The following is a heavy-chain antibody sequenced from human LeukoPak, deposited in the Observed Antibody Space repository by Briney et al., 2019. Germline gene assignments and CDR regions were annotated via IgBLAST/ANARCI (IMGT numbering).Heavy chain of an antibody. CDR1: GYTFSTYG. CDR2: IWYDGTYK. V-gene: IGHV3-33*01. Sequence: GGSLRLSCAASGYTFSTYGMHWVRQAPGKGLEWVTLIWYDGTYKYYVDSVKGRFTISRDNSKNTLYLQMNSLRAEDTAVYYCARDRAVGNYFDYWGQGTLVTVSS. J-gene: IGHJ4*02. CDR3: ARDRAVGNYFDY. D-gene: IGHD6-13*01.